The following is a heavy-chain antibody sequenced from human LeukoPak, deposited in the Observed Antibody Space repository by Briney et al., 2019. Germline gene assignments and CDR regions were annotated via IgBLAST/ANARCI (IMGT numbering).Heavy chain of an antibody. CDR1: GYSISSGYY. Sequence: SETLSLTCAVSGYSISSGYYWGWIRQPPGKGLEWMGSIYHSGSTYYNPSLRRRVTISVDTSKNQFSLKLSSVTAADTGVYYCARSAVRNYYFDYWGQGTLATVSS. J-gene: IGHJ4*02. V-gene: IGHV4-38-2*01. CDR3: ARSAVRNYYFDY. D-gene: IGHD6-6*01. CDR2: IYHSGST.